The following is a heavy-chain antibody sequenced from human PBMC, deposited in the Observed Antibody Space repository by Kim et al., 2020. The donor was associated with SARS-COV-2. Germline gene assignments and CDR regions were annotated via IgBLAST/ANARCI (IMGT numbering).Heavy chain of an antibody. Sequence: SETLSLTCTVSGGSISSSSYYWGWIRQPPGKGLEWIGSIYYSGSTYYNPSLKSRVTISVDTSKNQFSLKLSSVTAADTAVYYCARGRYGCFDYWGQGTLVTVSS. D-gene: IGHD3-16*01. CDR3: ARGRYGCFDY. CDR1: GGSISSSSYY. CDR2: IYYSGST. V-gene: IGHV4-39*07. J-gene: IGHJ4*02.